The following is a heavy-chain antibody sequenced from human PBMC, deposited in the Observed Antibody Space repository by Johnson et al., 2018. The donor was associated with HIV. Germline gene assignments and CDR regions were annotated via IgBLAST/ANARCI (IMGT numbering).Heavy chain of an antibody. Sequence: VQLVESGGGLEQPGRSLRLSCAASGFTFSDHYMSWVRQAPGKGLEWVSVIYTGGDTYYANSVKDSLTISRDISKNTLYLQMSSLRTEDTAVYYCTRLGTEWELSSGSDTFDIWGQGTMVTVSS. CDR1: GFTFSDHY. CDR3: TRLGTEWELSSGSDTFDI. D-gene: IGHD3-16*02. CDR2: IYTGGDT. V-gene: IGHV3-66*04. J-gene: IGHJ3*02.